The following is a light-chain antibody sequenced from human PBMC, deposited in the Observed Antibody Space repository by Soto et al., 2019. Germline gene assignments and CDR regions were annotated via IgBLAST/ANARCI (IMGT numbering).Light chain of an antibody. CDR1: SSDVSGYNY. CDR3: SSYTSSSTLEVV. CDR2: EVS. J-gene: IGLJ2*01. V-gene: IGLV2-14*01. Sequence: QSALTQPASVSGSPGQSITISCTGTSSDVSGYNYVSWYQQHPGKAPKLMIYEVSNRPSGVSNRFSGSKSGNTASLTISGLQAADEADYYCSSYTSSSTLEVVFGGGTKVTVL.